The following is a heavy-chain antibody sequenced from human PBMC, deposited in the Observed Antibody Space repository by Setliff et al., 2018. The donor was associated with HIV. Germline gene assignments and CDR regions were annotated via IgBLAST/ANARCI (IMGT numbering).Heavy chain of an antibody. V-gene: IGHV4-31*03. J-gene: IGHJ6*03. Sequence: SETLSLTCTVSGGSLSSRPYFWSWIRQHPGKGLEWIGYIYSSESTYHNPSLKSRVSISVDTSKNQFSLKLTSVTAADTAIYYCARSAGSSIPTQSYYYYYMDVWGKGTTGTVS. D-gene: IGHD6-6*01. CDR1: GGSLSSRPYF. CDR2: IYSSEST. CDR3: ARSAGSSIPTQSYYYYYMDV.